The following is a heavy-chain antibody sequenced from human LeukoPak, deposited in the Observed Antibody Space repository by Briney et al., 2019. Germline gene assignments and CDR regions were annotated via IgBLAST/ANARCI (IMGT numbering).Heavy chain of an antibody. D-gene: IGHD1-14*01. V-gene: IGHV4-34*01. CDR1: GGSFSGYY. J-gene: IGHJ4*01. Sequence: SETLSLTCAVYGGSFSGYYWSWIRQPPGKGLEWIGEINHSGSTNYNPSLKSRVTISVDTSKNQFSLKLSSVTAADTAVYYCATSLTPPQFGYLGQGNPGNGPL. CDR2: INHSGST. CDR3: ATSLTPPQFGY.